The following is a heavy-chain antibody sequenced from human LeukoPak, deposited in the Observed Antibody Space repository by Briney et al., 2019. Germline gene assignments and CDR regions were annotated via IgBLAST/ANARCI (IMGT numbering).Heavy chain of an antibody. CDR3: ARENFYDSSGYDAFDI. V-gene: IGHV3-21*01. CDR2: ISSSSAYI. Sequence: GGSLRLSCAASGFTFIAYSMNWVRQAPGKGLEWVSSISSSSAYIHYADSVEGRFTVSRDSAKNSLYLQMNSLRAEDTAVYYCARENFYDSSGYDAFDIWGQGTMVTVSS. J-gene: IGHJ3*02. D-gene: IGHD3-22*01. CDR1: GFTFIAYS.